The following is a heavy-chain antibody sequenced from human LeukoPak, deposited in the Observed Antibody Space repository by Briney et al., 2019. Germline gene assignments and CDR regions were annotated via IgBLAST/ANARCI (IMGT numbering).Heavy chain of an antibody. D-gene: IGHD1-26*01. CDR1: GGSFSGYY. CDR2: INHSGST. J-gene: IGHJ4*02. V-gene: IGHV4-34*01. Sequence: PSETLSLTCAVYGGSFSGYYWSWIRQPLGKGLEWIGEINHSGSTNYNPSLKSRVTISVDTSKNQFSLKLSSVTAADTAVYYCARGTMGATSRRPFDYWGQGTLVTVSS. CDR3: ARGTMGATSRRPFDY.